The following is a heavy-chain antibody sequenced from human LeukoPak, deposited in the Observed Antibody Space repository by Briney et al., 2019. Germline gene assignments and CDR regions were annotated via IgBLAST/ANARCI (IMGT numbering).Heavy chain of an antibody. CDR3: GRVGGRSKAAKGDAFDI. CDR1: GFTFSSYS. D-gene: IGHD6-6*01. CDR2: ISSGSTYV. Sequence: PGGSLRLSCAASGFTFSSYSMNWARQAPGKGLEWVSSISSGSTYVYYADSVQGRFTISRDNAQSSMYLQMNSLRAEDTAVYYCGRVGGRSKAAKGDAFDIWGQGTMVVVSS. V-gene: IGHV3-21*01. J-gene: IGHJ3*02.